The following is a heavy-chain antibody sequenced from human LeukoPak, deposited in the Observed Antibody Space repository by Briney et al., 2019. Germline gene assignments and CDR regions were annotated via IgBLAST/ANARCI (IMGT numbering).Heavy chain of an antibody. J-gene: IGHJ4*02. V-gene: IGHV3-74*01. CDR2: INTDGSTT. D-gene: IGHD5-12*01. Sequence: GGSLRLSCAGSGFTFSTYWMHWARQAPGGGLVWVSGINTDGSTTSYPDSVKGRFTISRDNAKNTVYLQMSRLRAEETAVYYCAKESGYDVDLEYWGQGALVTVSS. CDR1: GFTFSTYW. CDR3: AKESGYDVDLEY.